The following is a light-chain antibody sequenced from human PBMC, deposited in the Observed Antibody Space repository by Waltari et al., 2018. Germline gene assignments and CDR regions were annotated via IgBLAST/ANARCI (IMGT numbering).Light chain of an antibody. Sequence: EVVLTQSPGTLSLSPGDRATLSCRASQSVSSTYLAWYQQKPGQAPRLLIYGASTRATGTPDRFSVSGSGTDFTLTISRLEPDDFAVYYCHQYDSSPGTFGQGTKVEMK. J-gene: IGKJ1*01. CDR2: GAS. CDR1: QSVSSTY. CDR3: HQYDSSPGT. V-gene: IGKV3-20*01.